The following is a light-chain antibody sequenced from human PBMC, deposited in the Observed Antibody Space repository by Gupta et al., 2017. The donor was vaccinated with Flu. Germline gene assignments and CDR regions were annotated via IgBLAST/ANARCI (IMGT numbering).Light chain of an antibody. CDR2: RVS. CDR1: QSIGDW. CDR3: GQDYSSWM. Sequence: DVQVTQSPSTLSASVGDSVTLSCRASQSIGDWLAWYQQKPGKVPKLLIDRVSRGEIGVSSRFSGTGYGKYFTLTSSRRQHEDFANYYGGQDYSSWMFGQGTEVEVK. V-gene: IGKV1-5*03. J-gene: IGKJ1*01.